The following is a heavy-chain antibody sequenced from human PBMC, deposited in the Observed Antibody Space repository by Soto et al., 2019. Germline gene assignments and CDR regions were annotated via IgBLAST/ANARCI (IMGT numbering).Heavy chain of an antibody. Sequence: QVQLQESGPGLVKPSETLSLTCTVSGDSISSPYYYWSWIRQPPGKGLELIGYIYSSGSTNYRPSLDSRVTISIDTSKNRFSLNLRSVTAADTAVYYCTRDGGRNFDWPPGAFDIWGQGKMVTVSS. CDR1: GDSISSPYYY. CDR3: TRDGGRNFDWPPGAFDI. J-gene: IGHJ3*02. CDR2: IYSSGST. V-gene: IGHV4-59*13. D-gene: IGHD3-9*01.